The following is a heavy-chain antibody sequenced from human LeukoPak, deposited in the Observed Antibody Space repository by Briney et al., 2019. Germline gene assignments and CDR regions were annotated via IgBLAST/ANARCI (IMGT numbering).Heavy chain of an antibody. CDR1: GGAISSGGYY. J-gene: IGHJ1*01. Sequence: SETLSLTCTVSGGAISSGGYYWSWIRQPSGKGLEWIGEINHSGSTNYNPSLKSRVTISVDTSKNQFSLKLSSVTAADTAVYYCARGPTYYYDSSGYSFFSQHWGQGTLVTVSS. V-gene: IGHV4-39*07. D-gene: IGHD3-22*01. CDR3: ARGPTYYYDSSGYSFFSQH. CDR2: INHSGST.